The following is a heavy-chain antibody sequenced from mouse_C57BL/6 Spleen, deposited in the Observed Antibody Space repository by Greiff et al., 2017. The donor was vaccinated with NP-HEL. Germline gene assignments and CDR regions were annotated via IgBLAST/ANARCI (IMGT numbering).Heavy chain of an antibody. Sequence: VQLVESGAELVRPGTSVKVSCKASGYAFTNYLIEWVKQRPGQGLEWIGVINPGSGGTNYNEKFKGKATLTADKSSSTAYMQLSSLTSEDSAVYFCARGGVYYGNPHYFDYWGQGTTLTVSS. V-gene: IGHV1-54*01. CDR2: INPGSGGT. CDR1: GYAFTNYL. J-gene: IGHJ2*01. D-gene: IGHD2-1*01. CDR3: ARGGVYYGNPHYFDY.